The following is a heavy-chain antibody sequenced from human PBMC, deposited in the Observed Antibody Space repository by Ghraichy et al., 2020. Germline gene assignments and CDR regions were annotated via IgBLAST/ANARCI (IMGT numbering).Heavy chain of an antibody. CDR2: ISNTGERP. Sequence: GGSLRLSCAASGFTFTTYAMTWVRQAPGKGLEWVSGISNTGERPYYADSVKGRFTISRDNSKNTGYLEMNGLRAADTALYYCAKDRFSDYGGVYDYWGQGTVVTVSS. J-gene: IGHJ4*02. CDR3: AKDRFSDYGGVYDY. CDR1: GFTFTTYA. D-gene: IGHD4-17*01. V-gene: IGHV3-23*01.